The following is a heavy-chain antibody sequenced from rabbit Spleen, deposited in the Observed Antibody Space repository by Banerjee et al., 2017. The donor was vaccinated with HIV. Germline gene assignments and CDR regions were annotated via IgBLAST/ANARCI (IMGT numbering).Heavy chain of an antibody. J-gene: IGHJ4*01. D-gene: IGHD1-1*01. CDR3: ARDLVAVIGWNFNL. Sequence: STHYASWVNGRFTISRDNAQNTVYLQLNSLTAADTATYFCARDLVAVIGWNFNLWGPGPWSPS. V-gene: IGHV1S7*01. CDR2: ST.